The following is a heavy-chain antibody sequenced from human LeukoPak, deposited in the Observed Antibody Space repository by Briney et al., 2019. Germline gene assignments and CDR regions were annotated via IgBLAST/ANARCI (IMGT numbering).Heavy chain of an antibody. CDR2: INHSGST. J-gene: IGHJ5*02. D-gene: IGHD2-2*01. CDR1: GGSFSGYY. V-gene: IGHV4-34*01. Sequence: SETLSLTCAVYGGSFSGYYWSWIRQPPGKGLEWIGEINHSGSTNYNPSLKSRVTISVDTSKNQFSLKLSSVTAADTAVYYCAKGFIVVVPAANWLDPWGQGTLVTVSS. CDR3: AKGFIVVVPAANWLDP.